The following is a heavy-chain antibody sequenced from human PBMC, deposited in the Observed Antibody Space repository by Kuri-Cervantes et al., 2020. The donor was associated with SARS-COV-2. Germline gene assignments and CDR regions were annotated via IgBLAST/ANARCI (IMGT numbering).Heavy chain of an antibody. CDR1: GGSISSSSYY. CDR3: ARLGGGSGSYRPGKPATTINAFDI. V-gene: IGHV4-39*07. Sequence: SETLSLTCSVSGGSISSSSYYWGWVRQPPGKGLEWIGSFYYSGGTYYNPSLKSRVTISVDTSKNQFSLKLSSVTAADTAVYYCARLGGGSGSYRPGKPATTINAFDIWGQGTMVTVSS. J-gene: IGHJ3*02. D-gene: IGHD3-10*01. CDR2: FYYSGGT.